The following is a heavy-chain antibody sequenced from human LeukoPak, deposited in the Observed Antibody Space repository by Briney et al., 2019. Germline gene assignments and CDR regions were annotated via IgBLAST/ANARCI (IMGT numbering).Heavy chain of an antibody. CDR1: GFTFSSYG. D-gene: IGHD3-22*01. J-gene: IGHJ6*03. CDR3: AKDGVGSSGYYYGYYYYYMDV. CDR2: MRYDGSNK. V-gene: IGHV3-30*02. Sequence: GGSLRLFCAASGFTFSSYGMHWVRQAPGKGLEWVAFMRYDGSNKYYADSVKGRFTISRDNSKNTLYLQMNSLRAEDTAVYYCAKDGVGSSGYYYGYYYYYMDVWGKGTTVTISS.